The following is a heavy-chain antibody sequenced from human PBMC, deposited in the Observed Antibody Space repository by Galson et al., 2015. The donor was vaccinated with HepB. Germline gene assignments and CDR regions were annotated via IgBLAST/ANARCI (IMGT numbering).Heavy chain of an antibody. J-gene: IGHJ6*03. CDR3: ARSPPGYDSRVLLYFFYYMDI. V-gene: IGHV3-53*01. Sequence: SLRLSCAASGFIVTNYYMNWVRQAPGKGLEWVSVTYRGDNTYYADSVKGRFTISRDNFKNTVDLQMNNLRAEDTAVYYCARSPPGYDSRVLLYFFYYMDIWGKGTTVTVSS. CDR2: TYRGDNT. CDR1: GFIVTNYY. D-gene: IGHD5-12*01.